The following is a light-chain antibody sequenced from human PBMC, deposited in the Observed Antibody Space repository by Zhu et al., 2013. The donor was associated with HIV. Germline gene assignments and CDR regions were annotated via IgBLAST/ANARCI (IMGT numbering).Light chain of an antibody. CDR1: QVINTY. Sequence: DIQLTQSPSFLSASIGDRVTITCRASQVINTYLAWYQHEPGKAPRLLIYAASTLQTGVPSRFSGSGSGTEFTLTITGLQPEDFATYYCHHVNDNPAFGPGTTVDFK. J-gene: IGKJ3*01. CDR3: HHVNDNPA. CDR2: AAS. V-gene: IGKV1-9*01.